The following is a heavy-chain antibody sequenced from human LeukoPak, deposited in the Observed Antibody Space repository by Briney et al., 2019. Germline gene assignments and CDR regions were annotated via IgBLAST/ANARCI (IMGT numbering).Heavy chain of an antibody. CDR2: IYYGGST. CDR1: GGSISSRTYH. J-gene: IGHJ5*02. Sequence: PSETLSLTCSVSGGSISSRTYHWAWIRQPPGKGLEWIGNIYYGGSTYYNPSLKSRVTISADTPKNQFSLTLSSVTAADTAVYYCARGKNWFDPWGQGTLVTVSS. CDR3: ARGKNWFDP. V-gene: IGHV4-39*01.